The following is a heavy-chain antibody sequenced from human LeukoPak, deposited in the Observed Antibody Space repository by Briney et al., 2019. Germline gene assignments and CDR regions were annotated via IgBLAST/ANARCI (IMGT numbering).Heavy chain of an antibody. Sequence: SVTLSLTCTVSGGSISSGGYYWSWIRQHPGKGLEWIGYIYYSGSTYYNPSLKSRVTISVDTSKNQFSLKLSSVTAADTAVYYCARGSEGYSSSSEGFDPWGQGTLVTVSS. CDR3: ARGSEGYSSSSEGFDP. V-gene: IGHV4-31*03. J-gene: IGHJ5*02. D-gene: IGHD6-6*01. CDR2: IYYSGST. CDR1: GGSISSGGYY.